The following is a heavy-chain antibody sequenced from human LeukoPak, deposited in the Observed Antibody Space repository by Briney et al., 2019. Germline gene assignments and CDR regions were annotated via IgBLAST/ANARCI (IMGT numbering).Heavy chain of an antibody. CDR3: ARDHRDFPYYYYYMDV. V-gene: IGHV3-21*01. CDR2: ISSSSSYI. D-gene: IGHD3-3*01. J-gene: IGHJ6*03. CDR1: GFTFSSYS. Sequence: GGSLRLSCAASGFTFSSYSMNWVRQAPGKGLEWVSSISSSSSYIYYADSVKGRFTISRDNAKNSLYLQMNSLRAEDTAVYYCARDHRDFPYYYYYMDVWGKGTTVTVSS.